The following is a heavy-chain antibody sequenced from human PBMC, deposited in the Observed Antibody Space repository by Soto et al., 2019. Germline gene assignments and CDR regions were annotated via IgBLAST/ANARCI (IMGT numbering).Heavy chain of an antibody. J-gene: IGHJ6*02. CDR1: GFTFSSYG. V-gene: IGHV3-30*18. CDR3: AKTSIAARAPWRYGMDV. D-gene: IGHD6-6*01. CDR2: ISYDGSNK. Sequence: QVQLVESGGGVVQPGRSLRLSCAASGFTFSSYGMHWVRQAPGKGLEWVAVISYDGSNKYYADSVKGRFTISRDNSKNTLYLQMNSLRAEDTAVYYCAKTSIAARAPWRYGMDVWGQGTTVTVSS.